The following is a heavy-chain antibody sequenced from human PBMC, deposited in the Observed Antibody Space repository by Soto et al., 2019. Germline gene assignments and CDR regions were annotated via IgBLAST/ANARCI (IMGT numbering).Heavy chain of an antibody. J-gene: IGHJ6*02. Sequence: QVQLVQSGAEVKKPGSSVQVSCKASGGTFSSYAISWVRQAPGQGLEWMGGIIPIFGTANCAQKFQGRVTITADESTSTAYMELSSLRSEDTAVYYCARDEGYCSGGSCYRGVDYYYGMDVWGQGTTVTVSS. V-gene: IGHV1-69*01. CDR3: ARDEGYCSGGSCYRGVDYYYGMDV. D-gene: IGHD2-15*01. CDR2: IIPIFGTA. CDR1: GGTFSSYA.